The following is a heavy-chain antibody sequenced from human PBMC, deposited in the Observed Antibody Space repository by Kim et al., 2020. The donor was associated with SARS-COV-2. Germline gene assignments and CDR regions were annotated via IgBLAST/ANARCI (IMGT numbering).Heavy chain of an antibody. D-gene: IGHD3-10*01. Sequence: GGSLRLSCAASGFNVSSNYMSWVRQAPGRGLEWVSVIYSGGSTFYAGSVKGRFTISRDNSKNTLYLQMDSLRAEDTAVYYCARVWVGLSSDYYGMDVWGQGTTVTVSS. J-gene: IGHJ6*02. V-gene: IGHV3-53*01. CDR2: IYSGGST. CDR3: ARVWVGLSSDYYGMDV. CDR1: GFNVSSNY.